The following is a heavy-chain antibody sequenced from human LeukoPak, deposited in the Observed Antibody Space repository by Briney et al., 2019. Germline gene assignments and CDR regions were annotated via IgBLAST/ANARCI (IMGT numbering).Heavy chain of an antibody. D-gene: IGHD6-19*01. Sequence: GGSLRLSCAASGFTFSSYGMHWVRQAPGKGLEWVAVISYDGSNKYYADSVKGRFTISRDNSKNTLYLQMNSLRAEDTAVYYCAKGGLAVAGRYFDYWGQGTLVTVSS. V-gene: IGHV3-30*18. J-gene: IGHJ4*02. CDR2: ISYDGSNK. CDR1: GFTFSSYG. CDR3: AKGGLAVAGRYFDY.